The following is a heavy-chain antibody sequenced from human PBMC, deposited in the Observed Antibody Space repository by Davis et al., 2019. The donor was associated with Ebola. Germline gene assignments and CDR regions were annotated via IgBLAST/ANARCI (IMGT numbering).Heavy chain of an antibody. Sequence: GESLKISCAASGFTFSSYWMHWVRQAPGKGLVWVSRIRSDGSSTSYADSVEGRFIISRDNAKNTLFLQMNSLRAEDTALYYCARSQYSGSSMDWGRGTLVSVSS. CDR2: IRSDGSST. CDR1: GFTFSSYW. J-gene: IGHJ4*02. D-gene: IGHD1-26*01. V-gene: IGHV3-74*01. CDR3: ARSQYSGSSMD.